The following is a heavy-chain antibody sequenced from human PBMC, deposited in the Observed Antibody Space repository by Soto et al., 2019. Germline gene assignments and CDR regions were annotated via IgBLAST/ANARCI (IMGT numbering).Heavy chain of an antibody. CDR1: GGTFSSYA. V-gene: IGHV1-69*06. D-gene: IGHD3-9*01. CDR2: IIPIFGTA. Sequence: SVKVSCKASGGTFSSYAISWVRQAPGQGLEWMGGIIPIFGTANYAQKFQGRVTITADKSTSTAYMELSSLRSEDTAVYYCARAPDYDILTGYSTAFDYWGQGTLVTVSS. CDR3: ARAPDYDILTGYSTAFDY. J-gene: IGHJ4*02.